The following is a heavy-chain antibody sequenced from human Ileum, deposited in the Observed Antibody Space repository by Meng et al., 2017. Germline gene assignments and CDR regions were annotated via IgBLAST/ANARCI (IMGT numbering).Heavy chain of an antibody. CDR3: AREQAHGNLGGY. Sequence: SETLSLTCTVSGDYISSSTYYWGWIRQPPGKGLEWIGSIYYGTSAFYYPSLKGRVTISIDSSKNQLSLKLTSVTAADTAIYYCAREQAHGNLGGYWGRGTLVTVSS. V-gene: IGHV4-39*07. CDR2: IYYGTSA. J-gene: IGHJ4*02. D-gene: IGHD3-16*01. CDR1: GDYISSSTYY.